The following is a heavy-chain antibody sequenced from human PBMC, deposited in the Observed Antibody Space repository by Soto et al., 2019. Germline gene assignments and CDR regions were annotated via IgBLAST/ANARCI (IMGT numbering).Heavy chain of an antibody. CDR2: IYYSGST. D-gene: IGHD1-7*01. Sequence: QVQLQESGPGLVKPSQTLSLTCTVSGGSISSGGYYWSWIRQHPGKGLEWIGYIYYSGSTYYNPSLKSRVTIAVDTSKNQCSRRLSSVTAADTAVYDCARVYGNYGGQSFDIWGQGTVVTVSS. J-gene: IGHJ3*02. CDR1: GGSISSGGYY. CDR3: ARVYGNYGGQSFDI. V-gene: IGHV4-31*03.